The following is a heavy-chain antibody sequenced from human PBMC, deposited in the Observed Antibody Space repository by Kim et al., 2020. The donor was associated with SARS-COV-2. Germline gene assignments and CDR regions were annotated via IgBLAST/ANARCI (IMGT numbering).Heavy chain of an antibody. CDR1: GGSIRPFS. CDR3: AREPYSSRWLLYF. Sequence: SETLSLTCSVSGGSIRPFSWSWIRQPPGKGLEWIGYVTYSGSTNQNPSLKTRGSISADTSKNQISLSLTSVTAADSAVYYFAREPYSSRWLLYFWVQG. V-gene: IGHV4-59*01. D-gene: IGHD6-19*01. J-gene: IGHJ4*02. CDR2: VTYSGST.